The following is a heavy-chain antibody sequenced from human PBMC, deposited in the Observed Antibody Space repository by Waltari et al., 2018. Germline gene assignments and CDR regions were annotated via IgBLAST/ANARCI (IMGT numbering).Heavy chain of an antibody. V-gene: IGHV4-39*01. CDR3: ARRIAVAGGGMDV. D-gene: IGHD6-19*01. Sequence: QLQLQESGPGLVKPSETLSLTCTVPGGSLSSSRYYWGWIRQPPGKGLEWIGSIYYSGSTYYNPSLKSRVTISVDTSKNQFSLKLSSVTAADTAVYYCARRIAVAGGGMDVWGQGTTVTVSS. J-gene: IGHJ6*02. CDR1: GGSLSSSRYY. CDR2: IYYSGST.